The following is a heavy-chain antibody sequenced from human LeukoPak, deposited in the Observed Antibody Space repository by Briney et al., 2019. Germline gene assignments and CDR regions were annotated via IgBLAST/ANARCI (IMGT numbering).Heavy chain of an antibody. CDR3: ARRFGSSSYYYYIDV. Sequence: SETLSLTCAVFGYSISSGYYWGWIRQPPGKGLEWIGSIYHSGSTYYNPSLKSRVTISVDTSKNQFSLKLSSVTAADTAVYYCARRFGSSSYYYYIDVWGKGTTVTVSS. CDR1: GYSISSGYY. D-gene: IGHD6-6*01. J-gene: IGHJ6*03. V-gene: IGHV4-38-2*01. CDR2: IYHSGST.